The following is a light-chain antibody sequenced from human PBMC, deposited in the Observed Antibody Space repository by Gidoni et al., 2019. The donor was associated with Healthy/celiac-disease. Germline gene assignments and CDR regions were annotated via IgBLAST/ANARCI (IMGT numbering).Light chain of an antibody. V-gene: IGKV1-39*01. J-gene: IGKJ3*01. CDR3: QQSYSTPFT. Sequence: DIQMTQSPSSLSASVGDRVTITCRASQSISSYLNWYQQKPGKAPKLLIYAASSLQSGVPSRFSGSGSGTDFTLTISSLQPEASATYYCQQSYSTPFTFGPGTQVDIK. CDR1: QSISSY. CDR2: AAS.